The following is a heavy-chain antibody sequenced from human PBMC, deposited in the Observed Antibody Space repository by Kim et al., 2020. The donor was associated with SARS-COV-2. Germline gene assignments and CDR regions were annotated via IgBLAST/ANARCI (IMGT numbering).Heavy chain of an antibody. D-gene: IGHD5-12*01. Sequence: DSVKGRFTISRDNAKNSLYLQMNSLRAEDTAVYYCARDGDSGYDYYSIDYWGQGTLVTVSS. V-gene: IGHV3-11*06. CDR3: ARDGDSGYDYYSIDY. J-gene: IGHJ4*02.